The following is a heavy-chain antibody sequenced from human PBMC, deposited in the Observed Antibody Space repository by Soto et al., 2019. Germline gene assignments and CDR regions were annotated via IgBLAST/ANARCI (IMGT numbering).Heavy chain of an antibody. CDR1: GFIFSSYG. D-gene: IGHD5-12*01. CDR2: IKEDGSEK. V-gene: IGHV3-7*01. J-gene: IGHJ4*02. Sequence: VQLVESGGGVVQPGRSLRLSCVASGFIFSSYGMHWVRQAPGKGLEWVANIKEDGSEKYHVDSVKGRFTISRDNVKNSLYLQMNSLRAEDTAVYYCARSGYDPFDYWGQGTLVTVSS. CDR3: ARSGYDPFDY.